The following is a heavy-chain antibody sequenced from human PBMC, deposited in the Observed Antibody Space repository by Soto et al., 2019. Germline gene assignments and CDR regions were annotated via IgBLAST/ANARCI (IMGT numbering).Heavy chain of an antibody. CDR3: AKSRDYSSSSAFDY. V-gene: IGHV3-23*01. Sequence: PGGSLRLSCAASGFTFSSYAMSWVRQAPGKGLEWVSTISVSGGDTHYADSVKGRFTISRDNSKNTLYLQMNSLRIEDTAVYYCAKSRDYSSSSAFDYWGQGTLVTVSS. J-gene: IGHJ4*02. CDR2: ISVSGGDT. D-gene: IGHD6-6*01. CDR1: GFTFSSYA.